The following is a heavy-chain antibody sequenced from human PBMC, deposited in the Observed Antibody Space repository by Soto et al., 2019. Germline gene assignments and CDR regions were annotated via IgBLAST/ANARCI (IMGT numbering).Heavy chain of an antibody. V-gene: IGHV3-53*01. D-gene: IGHD1-1*01. CDR3: TTTRGLRFDY. CDR1: EFTVRRNF. Sequence: EVQLVESGGGVIQPGGSLRLSCAASEFTVRRNFMSWVRQPPGKGLEWVSVIYSGDSTYYADSVKGRFTISRDNSKNTAYLQMNSLRAEDTAMYYCTTTRGLRFDYWGQGTLVTVSS. J-gene: IGHJ4*02. CDR2: IYSGDST.